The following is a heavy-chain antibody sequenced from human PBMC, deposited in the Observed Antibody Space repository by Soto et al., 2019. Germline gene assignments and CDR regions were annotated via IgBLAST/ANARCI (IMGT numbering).Heavy chain of an antibody. V-gene: IGHV5-51*01. J-gene: IGHJ4*02. CDR2: INPADSDT. CDR1: GYSFTNYW. Sequence: GESLKISCKGSGYSFTNYWIGWVRQMPGKGLEWMGIINPADSDTRYSPSFQGQVTVPVDKSISTAYLQRGSLKASDTAMYYCVRPDSTGYYSHWGQGTPVTVSS. D-gene: IGHD3-9*01. CDR3: VRPDSTGYYSH.